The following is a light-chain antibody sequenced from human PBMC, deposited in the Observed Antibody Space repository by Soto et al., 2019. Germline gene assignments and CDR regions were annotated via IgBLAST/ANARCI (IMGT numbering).Light chain of an antibody. CDR2: EVT. CDR3: ASYAGSRTYV. V-gene: IGLV2-23*02. J-gene: IGLJ1*01. Sequence: SVVTPPASVSGAPGKSVHISRSRSYIGNYNLVSWYQHLPGRAPKLLIFEVTMRPSGISDRFSGSKSASTASLTISGLQAEDEGDYYCASYAGSRTYVFGSGTKVTVL. CDR1: SYIGNYNL.